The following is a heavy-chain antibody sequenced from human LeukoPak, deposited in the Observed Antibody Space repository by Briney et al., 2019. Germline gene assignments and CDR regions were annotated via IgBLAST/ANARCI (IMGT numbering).Heavy chain of an antibody. J-gene: IGHJ6*02. CDR2: VGADAET. D-gene: IGHD3-10*01. Sequence: GGSLRLSCAASGFTFSTYDMHWVRQPAGKGLEWVSTVGADAETYYPGSVRGRFTITRDNAKNTLHLQMNSLRAGDTAVYFCARGNWAYYASGIYGMDGWGQGTTVTVSS. CDR1: GFTFSTYD. CDR3: ARGNWAYYASGIYGMDG. V-gene: IGHV3-13*01.